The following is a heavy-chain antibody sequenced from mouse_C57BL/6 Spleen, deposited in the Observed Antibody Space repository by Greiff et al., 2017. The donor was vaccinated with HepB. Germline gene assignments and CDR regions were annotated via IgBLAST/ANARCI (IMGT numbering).Heavy chain of an antibody. J-gene: IGHJ2*01. V-gene: IGHV1-52*01. CDR2: IDPSGSET. CDR1: GYTFTSYW. Sequence: QVQLQQPGAELVRPGSSVKLSCKASGYTFTSYWMHWVKQRPIQGLEWICNIDPSGSETHYNQKFKDKATLTVDKSSSTAYMQLSSLTSEDSAVYYCARRGGPGYFDYWGQGTTLTVSS. CDR3: ARRGGPGYFDY.